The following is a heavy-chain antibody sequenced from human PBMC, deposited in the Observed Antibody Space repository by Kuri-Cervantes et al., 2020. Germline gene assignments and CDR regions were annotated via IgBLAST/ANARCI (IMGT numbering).Heavy chain of an antibody. V-gene: IGHV4-34*01. CDR1: SGSFSHYY. Sequence: SETLSLTCAVYSGSFSHYYWSWIRQPPGKGLEWIGEINHDGSTSYNPSLKSRVTISEDTSKNQFSLKLSSVTAADTAVYYCARHYYDSSGYIQHWGQGTLVTVSS. J-gene: IGHJ1*01. D-gene: IGHD3-22*01. CDR3: ARHYYDSSGYIQH. CDR2: INHDGST.